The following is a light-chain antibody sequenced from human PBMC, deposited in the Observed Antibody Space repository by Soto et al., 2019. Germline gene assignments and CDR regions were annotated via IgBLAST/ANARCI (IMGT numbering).Light chain of an antibody. CDR2: EDR. V-gene: IGLV3-21*02. J-gene: IGLJ1*01. CDR3: QVWDSSNYHYV. CDR1: DIGSKS. Sequence: SYKLGQPHSGSGDPGQTARITCWGDDIGSKSVHWYQQKPGQAPVLVVYEDRARPSGIPERFSGSNSGNTATLTISRVEDGDEADYYCQVWDSSNYHYVFGSGTKVTVL.